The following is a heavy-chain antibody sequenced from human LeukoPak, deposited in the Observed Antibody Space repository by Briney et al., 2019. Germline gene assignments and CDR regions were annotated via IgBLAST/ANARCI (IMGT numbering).Heavy chain of an antibody. D-gene: IGHD2-2*02. V-gene: IGHV4-38-2*02. CDR1: GYSLSSGYY. CDR3: ASGSGVVVPAAILDYYYMDV. J-gene: IGHJ6*03. Sequence: SETLSLTCTVSGYSLSSGYYWGWIRQPPGKGLEWIGNIYHSGSTYYNPSLKSRVTISVDTSKNQFSLKLSSVTAADTAVYYCASGSGVVVPAAILDYYYMDVWGKGTTVTVSS. CDR2: IYHSGST.